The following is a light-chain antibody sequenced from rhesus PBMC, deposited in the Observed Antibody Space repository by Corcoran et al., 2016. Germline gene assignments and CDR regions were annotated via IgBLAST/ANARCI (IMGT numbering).Light chain of an antibody. CDR2: KAS. Sequence: DIQMTQSPSSLSASVGDKVTITCRASQGISSWLAWYQQKPGKALTLLIYKASSLESGVPSRFSGSGSGTDFTLTISSLQPEDFATYYCQQYNSAPYSFGQGTKVEIK. V-gene: IGKV1-21*01. J-gene: IGKJ2*01. CDR3: QQYNSAPYS. CDR1: QGISSW.